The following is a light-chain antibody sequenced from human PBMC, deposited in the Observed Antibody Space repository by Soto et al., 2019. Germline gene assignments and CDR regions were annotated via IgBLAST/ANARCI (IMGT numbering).Light chain of an antibody. Sequence: QSVLTQPTSASATPGQKVTMSCSGSSSNIGSNTVNWYQQLPGAAPKLLIYSNNQRPSGVPDRFSGSKSGTSASLAISGLQSEDEADYYCAAWDDSLNGVVFGGGTQLTVL. J-gene: IGLJ7*01. V-gene: IGLV1-44*01. CDR1: SSNIGSNT. CDR2: SNN. CDR3: AAWDDSLNGVV.